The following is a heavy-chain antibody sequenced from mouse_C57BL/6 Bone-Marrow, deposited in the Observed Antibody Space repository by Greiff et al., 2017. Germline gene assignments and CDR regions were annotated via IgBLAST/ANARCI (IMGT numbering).Heavy chain of an antibody. CDR3: ARSNAPWFAY. CDR2: LSSGSSTI. J-gene: IGHJ3*01. Sequence: EVPVVESGGGLVKPGGSLKLSCAASGFTFSDYGMHWVRQAPEKGLEWVAYLSSGSSTIDYADTVKGRFTFSRDNAKNTLFLQMTSLRSEDTAMYYCARSNAPWFAYWSQGTLVTVSA. D-gene: IGHD2-5*01. V-gene: IGHV5-17*01. CDR1: GFTFSDYG.